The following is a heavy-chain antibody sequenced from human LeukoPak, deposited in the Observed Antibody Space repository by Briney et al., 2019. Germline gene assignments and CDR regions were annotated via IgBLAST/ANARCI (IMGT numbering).Heavy chain of an antibody. CDR2: ITSSSSTI. V-gene: IGHV3-48*01. CDR1: GFTFATYT. J-gene: IGHJ6*03. Sequence: GGSLRLSCAASGFTFATYTMNWVRQAPGKGLEWVSYITSSSSTIYYADSVKGRFTISRDNSKNTLYVQMNSLRAEDTAVYYCAKDANGYSYGPPYYYYMDVWGKGTTVTISS. CDR3: AKDANGYSYGPPYYYYMDV. D-gene: IGHD5-18*01.